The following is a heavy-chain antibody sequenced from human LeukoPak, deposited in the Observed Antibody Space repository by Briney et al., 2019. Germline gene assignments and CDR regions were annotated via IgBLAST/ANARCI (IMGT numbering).Heavy chain of an antibody. CDR1: GGTFSSYA. D-gene: IGHD1-7*01. J-gene: IGHJ4*02. CDR2: IIPILGMA. Sequence: ASVKVSCKASGGTFSSYAISWVRQAPGQGLEWMGRIIPILGMANYAQKFQGRVTITADKSTSTAYMELSSLRSEDTAVYYCARERTYELPDYWGQGTLVTVSS. CDR3: ARERTYELPDY. V-gene: IGHV1-69*04.